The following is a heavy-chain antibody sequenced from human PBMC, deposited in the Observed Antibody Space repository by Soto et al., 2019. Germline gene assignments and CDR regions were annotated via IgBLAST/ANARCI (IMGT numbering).Heavy chain of an antibody. CDR3: ARDLGFLGTITLDE. V-gene: IGHV3-48*01. CDR2: IDSIASNI. Sequence: GGSLRLSCAASGFTFRTYGMNWVRQAPGKGLEWVSYIDSIASNIHYTDSVKGRFTIFRDNARNSLYLQMNSLRVEDTAVYYCARDLGFLGTITLDEWGQGSLVTVSS. CDR1: GFTFRTYG. D-gene: IGHD1-20*01. J-gene: IGHJ4*02.